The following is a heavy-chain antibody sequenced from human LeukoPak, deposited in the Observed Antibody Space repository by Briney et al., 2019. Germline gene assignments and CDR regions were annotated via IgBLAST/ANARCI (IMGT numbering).Heavy chain of an antibody. J-gene: IGHJ4*02. Sequence: GRSLRLSCAASGFTFDDYAMHWVRQAPGKGLEWVSGISWNSGSIGYADSVKGRFTISRDNAKNSLYLQMNSLRAEDTALYYCAKDVGATGQSYYFDYWGQGTLVTVSS. CDR1: GFTFDDYA. V-gene: IGHV3-9*01. CDR3: AKDVGATGQSYYFDY. CDR2: ISWNSGSI. D-gene: IGHD1-26*01.